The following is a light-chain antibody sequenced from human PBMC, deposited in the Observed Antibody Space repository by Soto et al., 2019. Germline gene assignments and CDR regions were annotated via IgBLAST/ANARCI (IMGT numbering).Light chain of an antibody. CDR1: SSDVGGYIF. V-gene: IGLV2-8*01. J-gene: IGLJ3*02. CDR3: SSYTTSYSWV. Sequence: QSALTQPPSASGSPGQSVAISWTGTSSDVGGYIFVSWYQQHPGKAPKLTLYEVSNRPSGVSDRFSGSKSGNTASLTISGLQAEDEADYYCSSYTTSYSWVFGGGTKVTVL. CDR2: EVS.